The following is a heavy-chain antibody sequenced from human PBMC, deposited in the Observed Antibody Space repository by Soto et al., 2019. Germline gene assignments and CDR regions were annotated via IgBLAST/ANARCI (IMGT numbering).Heavy chain of an antibody. CDR3: ARAGSSGWPTWFDP. D-gene: IGHD3-10*01. Sequence: EVQLVESGGGLVQPGGSLRLSCAASGFTFSSYSMNWVRQAPGKGLEWVSYFSSGTSTIYYADSVKGRFTISRDYAKNSLYLQMNSLRAEDTAVYYCARAGSSGWPTWFDPWGQGPLVTVYS. V-gene: IGHV3-48*01. CDR2: FSSGTSTI. J-gene: IGHJ5*02. CDR1: GFTFSSYS.